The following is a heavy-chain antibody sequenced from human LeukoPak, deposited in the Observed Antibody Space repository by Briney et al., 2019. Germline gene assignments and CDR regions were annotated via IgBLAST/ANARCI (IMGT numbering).Heavy chain of an antibody. J-gene: IGHJ4*02. D-gene: IGHD6-19*01. Sequence: GASVKVSCKASGYTFTGYYMHWVRRAPGQGLEWMGWINPNSGGTNYAQKFQGRVTMTRDTSISTAYMELSRLRSDDTAVYYCARDSGWYERGPFDYWGQGTLVTVSS. CDR1: GYTFTGYY. V-gene: IGHV1-2*02. CDR3: ARDSGWYERGPFDY. CDR2: INPNSGGT.